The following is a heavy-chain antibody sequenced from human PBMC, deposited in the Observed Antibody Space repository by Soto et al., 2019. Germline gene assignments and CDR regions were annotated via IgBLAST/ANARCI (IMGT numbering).Heavy chain of an antibody. D-gene: IGHD6-19*01. Sequence: GGSLRLSCAASGFTFSSYAMSWVRQAPAKGLEWVSAISGSGGSTYYADSVKGRFTISRDNSKNTLYLQMNSLRAEDTAVYYCASRPREQWLVGFPFDYWGQGTLVTVSS. V-gene: IGHV3-23*01. CDR1: GFTFSSYA. CDR3: ASRPREQWLVGFPFDY. J-gene: IGHJ4*02. CDR2: ISGSGGST.